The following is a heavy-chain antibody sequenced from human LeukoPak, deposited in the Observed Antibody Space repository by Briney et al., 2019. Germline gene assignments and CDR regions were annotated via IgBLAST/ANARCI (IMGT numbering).Heavy chain of an antibody. CDR3: ARGVAAAGTYNWFDP. V-gene: IGHV1-2*02. CDR2: INPNSGGT. Sequence: ASVKVSCKASGYTFTGYYMHWVRQAPGQGLEWMGWINPNSGGTNYAQKFQGRVTMTRDTSISTAYMELSRLRSDDTAVYDCARGVAAAGTYNWFDPWGQGTLVTVSS. D-gene: IGHD6-13*01. J-gene: IGHJ5*02. CDR1: GYTFTGYY.